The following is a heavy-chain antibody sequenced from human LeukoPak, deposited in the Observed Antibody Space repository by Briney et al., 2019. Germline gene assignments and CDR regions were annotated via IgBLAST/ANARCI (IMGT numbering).Heavy chain of an antibody. CDR2: IKQDESEK. CDR3: ARPRWLQFGPHDS. J-gene: IGHJ4*02. CDR1: GFTLKTFW. Sequence: GGSLRLSCAASGFTLKTFWMTWVRQAPGKGLEWVASIKQDESEKHYVDSVKGRFTISRDNDNNSLYLQMNNLRGEDTAVYYCARPRWLQFGPHDSWGPGTLVTVSP. V-gene: IGHV3-7*01. D-gene: IGHD5-24*01.